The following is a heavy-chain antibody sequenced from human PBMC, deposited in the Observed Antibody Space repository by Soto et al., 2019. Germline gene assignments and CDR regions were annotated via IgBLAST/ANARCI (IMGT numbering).Heavy chain of an antibody. V-gene: IGHV3-48*02. D-gene: IGHD6-13*01. CDR1: GFTLSIYS. CDR3: ARPYRSRRSISYAMEV. Sequence: EVQLVESGGGLVQPGGSLRLSCAPSGFTLSIYSMNWVRQAPGKGLEWISYISSSSSIIYYADSVKGRFTISRDNANNYLNLQESGLRDEDTAVYYCARPYRSRRSISYAMEVWGQGPKVTASS. CDR2: ISSSSSII. J-gene: IGHJ6*02.